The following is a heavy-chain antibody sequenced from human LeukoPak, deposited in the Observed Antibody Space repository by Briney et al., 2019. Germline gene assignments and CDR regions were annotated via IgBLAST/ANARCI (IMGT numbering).Heavy chain of an antibody. Sequence: GGSLRLSCAASGFTFSSYSMNWVRQAPGKGLEWVSYISSSSSTIYYADSVKGRFTISRDNAKNSLYLQMNSLRAEDTAVYYCAKEDITHILHGAFDIWGQGTMVTVSS. CDR2: ISSSSSTI. CDR3: AKEDITHILHGAFDI. V-gene: IGHV3-48*01. CDR1: GFTFSSYS. D-gene: IGHD2-15*01. J-gene: IGHJ3*02.